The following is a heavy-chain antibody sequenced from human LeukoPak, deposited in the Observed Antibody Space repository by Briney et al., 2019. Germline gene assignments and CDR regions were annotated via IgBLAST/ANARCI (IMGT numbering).Heavy chain of an antibody. CDR1: GGSFSGYY. V-gene: IGHV4-34*01. Sequence: SETLSLTCAVYGGSFSGYYWSWIRQPPGKGLEWIGEINHSGSTNYNPSLKSRVTISVDTSKNQFPLKLSSVTAADTAVYYCARHRAAADPSLDYWGQGTLDTVSS. J-gene: IGHJ4*02. D-gene: IGHD6-13*01. CDR3: ARHRAAADPSLDY. CDR2: INHSGST.